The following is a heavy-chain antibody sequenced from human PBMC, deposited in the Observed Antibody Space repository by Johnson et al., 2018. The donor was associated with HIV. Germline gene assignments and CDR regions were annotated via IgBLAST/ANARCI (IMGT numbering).Heavy chain of an antibody. Sequence: VQLVESGGGVVRPGGSLRLSCAAAGFTFDDYGMSWVRQAPGKGLEWVSGINWNGGRTGYVDSMKGRFTISRDNAKNSLYLQMNSLRSEDTALYCCVRGGLGYQNIHDPFDIWGQGTMVTVSS. CDR2: INWNGGRT. D-gene: IGHD3-16*02. CDR3: VRGGLGYQNIHDPFDI. CDR1: GFTFDDYG. V-gene: IGHV3-20*04. J-gene: IGHJ3*02.